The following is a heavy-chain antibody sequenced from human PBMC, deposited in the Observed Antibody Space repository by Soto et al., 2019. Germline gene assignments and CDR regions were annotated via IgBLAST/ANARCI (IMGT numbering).Heavy chain of an antibody. CDR2: INAGNGNT. CDR3: ARDRCSSTSCYPYYFDY. J-gene: IGHJ4*02. V-gene: IGHV1-3*01. D-gene: IGHD2-2*01. Sequence: QVQLVQSGAEVKKPGASVKVSCKASGYTFTSYAMHWVRQAPGQRLEWMGWINAGNGNTKYSQKFQGRVTITRDTSASTAYMGLSSLRSEDTAVYYCARDRCSSTSCYPYYFDYWGQGTLVTVSS. CDR1: GYTFTSYA.